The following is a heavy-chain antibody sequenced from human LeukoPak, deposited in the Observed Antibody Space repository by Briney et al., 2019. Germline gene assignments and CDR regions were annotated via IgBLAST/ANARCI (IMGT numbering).Heavy chain of an antibody. CDR2: ISTSGSLI. V-gene: IGHV3-48*03. Sequence: WGSLRLSCAASGFIFSSYEMTWVRQAPGKGLEWVSFISTSGSLIYYADSVKGRFTISRDNAKNSVYLQMNGLRAEDSGVYYCARVTRSYYYDGLGFWGQGSLVTVSS. D-gene: IGHD3-22*01. J-gene: IGHJ4*02. CDR1: GFIFSSYE. CDR3: ARVTRSYYYDGLGF.